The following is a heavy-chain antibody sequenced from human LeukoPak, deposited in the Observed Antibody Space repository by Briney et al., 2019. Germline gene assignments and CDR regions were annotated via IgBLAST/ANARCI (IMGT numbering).Heavy chain of an antibody. CDR2: ISYDGSNK. CDR3: AKGALLWFGELSVFDY. D-gene: IGHD3-10*01. V-gene: IGHV3-30*18. CDR1: GFTFSSYG. Sequence: PGGSLRLSCAASGFTFSSYGMHWVRQAPGKGLEWVAVISYDGSNKYYADSVKGRFTISRDNSKNTLYLQMNSLRAEDTAVYYCAKGALLWFGELSVFDYWGQGTLVTVSS. J-gene: IGHJ4*02.